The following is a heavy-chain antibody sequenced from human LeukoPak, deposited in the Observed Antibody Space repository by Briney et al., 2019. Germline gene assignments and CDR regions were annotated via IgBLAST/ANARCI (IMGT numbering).Heavy chain of an antibody. V-gene: IGHV4-34*01. CDR3: ASGATAVVPAAIWEPSINWFDP. Sequence: SETLSLTCAVYGGSFSGYYWSWIRQPPGKGLEWIGEINHSGGTNYNPSLKSRVTISVDTSKNQFSLKLSSVTAADTAVYYCASGATAVVPAAIWEPSINWFDPWGQGTLVTVSS. D-gene: IGHD2-2*01. CDR2: INHSGGT. J-gene: IGHJ5*02. CDR1: GGSFSGYY.